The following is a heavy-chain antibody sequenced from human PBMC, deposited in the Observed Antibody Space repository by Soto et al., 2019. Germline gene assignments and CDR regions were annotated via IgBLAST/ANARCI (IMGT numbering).Heavy chain of an antibody. J-gene: IGHJ4*02. CDR2: ISAYNGNT. V-gene: IGHV1-18*01. D-gene: IGHD3-22*01. Sequence: QVQLVQSGAEVKKPGASVKVSCKASGYTFTSYGISWVRQAPGQGLEWMGWISAYNGNTNYAQKLQGRVTMTTDTSTSTAYVELRSLRSDVPAVYYCARDYYDSSGYYILDYWGQGTLVTVSS. CDR1: GYTFTSYG. CDR3: ARDYYDSSGYYILDY.